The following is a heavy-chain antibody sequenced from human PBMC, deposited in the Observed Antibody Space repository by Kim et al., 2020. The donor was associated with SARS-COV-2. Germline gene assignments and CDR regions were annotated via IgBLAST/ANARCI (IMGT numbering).Heavy chain of an antibody. V-gene: IGHV3-23*01. CDR2: ISGSGGST. D-gene: IGHD6-13*01. Sequence: GGSLRLSCAASGFTFSSYAMSWVRQAPGKGLEWVSAISGSGGSTYYADSVKGRFTISRDNSKNTLYLQMNSLRAEDAAVYYCAKDRISSSWRPKNWFDPWGQGTLVTVSS. CDR1: GFTFSSYA. J-gene: IGHJ5*02. CDR3: AKDRISSSWRPKNWFDP.